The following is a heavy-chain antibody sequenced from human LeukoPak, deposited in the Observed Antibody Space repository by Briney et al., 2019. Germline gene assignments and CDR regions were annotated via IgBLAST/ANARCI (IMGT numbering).Heavy chain of an antibody. J-gene: IGHJ5*02. D-gene: IGHD6-13*01. V-gene: IGHV1-69*13. CDR2: IIPIFGTA. Sequence: AASVKVSCKASGGTFSSYAISWVRQAPGQGLEWMGGIIPIFGTANYAQKFQGRVTITADESTSTAYMELSSLRSEDTAAYYCARGKLEYSSSWYDWFDPWGQGTLVTVSS. CDR3: ARGKLEYSSSWYDWFDP. CDR1: GGTFSSYA.